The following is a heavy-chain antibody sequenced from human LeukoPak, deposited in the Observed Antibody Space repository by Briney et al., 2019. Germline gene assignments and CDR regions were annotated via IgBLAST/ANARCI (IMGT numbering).Heavy chain of an antibody. CDR3: ARVGMMDYNANTLDY. V-gene: IGHV3-11*01. J-gene: IGHJ4*02. Sequence: GGSLRLSCAASGFTCSDYYMSWIRQAPGKGLEWVSYISSSTRSIIYYTDSVKGRFTITRDNAKNSLYLQMNSLRAEDTAVYYCARVGMMDYNANTLDYWGQGTLVTVS. CDR1: GFTCSDYY. CDR2: ISSSTRSII. D-gene: IGHD4-11*01.